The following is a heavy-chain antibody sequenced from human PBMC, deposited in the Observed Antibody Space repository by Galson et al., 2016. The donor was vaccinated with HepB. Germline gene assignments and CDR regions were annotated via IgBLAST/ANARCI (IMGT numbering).Heavy chain of an antibody. CDR2: INNDGGPT. V-gene: IGHV3-74*01. D-gene: IGHD3-16*01. CDR3: ARGGSDDIWGTKNHNYGLDV. Sequence: SLRLSCAASGFTLSDSGMHWVRQVPGKGLVWVSRINNDGGPTSYADSVKGRFSISREHRKNAVYLEMNSLRAEDSAIYYCARGGSDDIWGTKNHNYGLDVWGKGTMVTVSP. CDR1: GFTLSDSG. J-gene: IGHJ6*04.